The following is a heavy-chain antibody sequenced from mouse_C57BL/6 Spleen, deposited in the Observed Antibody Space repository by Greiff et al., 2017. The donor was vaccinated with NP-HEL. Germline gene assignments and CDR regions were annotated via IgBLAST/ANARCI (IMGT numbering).Heavy chain of an antibody. CDR1: GFTFSSYT. Sequence: EVHLVESGGGLVKPGGSLKLSCAASGFTFSSYTMSWVRQTPEKRLEWVATISGGGGNTYYPDSVKGRFTISRDNAKNTLYLQMSSLRSEDTALYYCARLAYYSNYGGFAYWGQGTLVTVSA. V-gene: IGHV5-9*01. CDR2: ISGGGGNT. D-gene: IGHD2-5*01. J-gene: IGHJ3*01. CDR3: ARLAYYSNYGGFAY.